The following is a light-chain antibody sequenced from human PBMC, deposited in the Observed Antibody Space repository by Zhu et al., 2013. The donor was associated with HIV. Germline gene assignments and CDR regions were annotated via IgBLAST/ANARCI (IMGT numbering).Light chain of an antibody. V-gene: IGKV3-20*01. CDR1: QSVSSN. CDR3: QQYDSSPLT. CDR2: GAS. J-gene: IGKJ4*01. Sequence: DIVLTQSPGTLSLSPGDTATLSCRASQSVSSNLAWYQQKPGQAPRLLIFGASSRASGIPDRFSGSGSGTDFTLTISRLEPEDFAVYYCQQYDSSPLTFGGGTKVEI.